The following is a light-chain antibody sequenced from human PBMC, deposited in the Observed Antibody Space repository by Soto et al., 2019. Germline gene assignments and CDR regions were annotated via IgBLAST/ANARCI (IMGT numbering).Light chain of an antibody. CDR2: EVS. CDR3: SSYAGSNSHVV. Sequence: QSALTQPPSASGSPGQSVTISCTGTSSDVGGYNYVSWHQQHPGKAPKLMIYEVSKRPSGVPDRFSGSKSGNTASLTVSGLQAEDEADYYCSSYAGSNSHVVFGGGTKLTVL. CDR1: SSDVGGYNY. J-gene: IGLJ2*01. V-gene: IGLV2-8*01.